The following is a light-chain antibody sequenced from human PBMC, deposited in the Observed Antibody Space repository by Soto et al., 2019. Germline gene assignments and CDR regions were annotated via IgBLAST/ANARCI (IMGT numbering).Light chain of an antibody. Sequence: QSALTQPASVSGSPGQSITISCTGTTSDIGAYSYVSWYQQHPDKAPKLIIYEVSNRPSGVSNRFSGSKSGNTAALTISGLQAEDEADYYCSSYAGSSYVFGTGTKLTVL. CDR3: SSYAGSSYV. CDR2: EVS. J-gene: IGLJ1*01. CDR1: TSDIGAYSY. V-gene: IGLV2-14*01.